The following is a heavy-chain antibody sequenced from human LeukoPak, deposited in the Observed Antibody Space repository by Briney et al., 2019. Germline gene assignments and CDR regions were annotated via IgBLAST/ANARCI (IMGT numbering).Heavy chain of an antibody. Sequence: SEALSLTCAVYGGSFSGYYWSWIRQPPGKGLEWIGEINHRGSTNYNPSLKSRVTISVDTSKNQFSLKLSSVTAADTAVYYCARVGVATISSYFDYWGQGTLVTVSS. D-gene: IGHD5-12*01. J-gene: IGHJ4*02. CDR3: ARVGVATISSYFDY. CDR2: INHRGST. CDR1: GGSFSGYY. V-gene: IGHV4-34*01.